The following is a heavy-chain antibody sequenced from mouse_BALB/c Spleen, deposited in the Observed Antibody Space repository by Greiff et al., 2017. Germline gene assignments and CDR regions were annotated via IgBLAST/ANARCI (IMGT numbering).Heavy chain of an antibody. CDR3: ARLVAKGFAY. CDR1: GFTFSSYG. V-gene: IGHV5-6*01. CDR2: ISSGGSYT. Sequence: EVKLMESGGDLVKPGGSLKLSCAASGFTFSSYGMSWVRQTPDKRLEWVATISSGGSYTYYPDSVKGRFTISRDNAKNTLYLQMSSLKSEDTAMYYCARLVAKGFAYWGQGTLVTVSA. J-gene: IGHJ3*01. D-gene: IGHD1-1*01.